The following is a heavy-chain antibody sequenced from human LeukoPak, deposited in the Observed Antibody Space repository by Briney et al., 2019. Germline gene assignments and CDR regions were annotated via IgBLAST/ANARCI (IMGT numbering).Heavy chain of an antibody. CDR3: AKDISGSYGGYFDY. CDR1: GFTFSSYA. D-gene: IGHD1-26*01. Sequence: GGSLRLSCAASGFTFSSYAMSWVRQAPGKRLKWVSAISGSAGGTYYADSVKGRFTISRDNSKNTLYLQMNSLRAEDTAVYYCAKDISGSYGGYFDYWGQGTLVTVSS. V-gene: IGHV3-23*01. CDR2: ISGSAGGT. J-gene: IGHJ4*02.